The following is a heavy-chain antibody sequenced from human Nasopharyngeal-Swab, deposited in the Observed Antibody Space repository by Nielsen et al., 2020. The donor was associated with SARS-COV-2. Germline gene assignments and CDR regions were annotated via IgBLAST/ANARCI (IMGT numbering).Heavy chain of an antibody. CDR1: GFTFSSYA. Sequence: GESLKISCAASGFTFSSYAMHWVRQAPGKGLEWVAVISYDGSNKYYADSVKGRFTISRDNSKNTLYLQMNSLRAEDTAVYHCAREWVGATPYFDYWGQGTLVTVSS. CDR3: AREWVGATPYFDY. D-gene: IGHD1-26*01. CDR2: ISYDGSNK. J-gene: IGHJ4*02. V-gene: IGHV3-30*04.